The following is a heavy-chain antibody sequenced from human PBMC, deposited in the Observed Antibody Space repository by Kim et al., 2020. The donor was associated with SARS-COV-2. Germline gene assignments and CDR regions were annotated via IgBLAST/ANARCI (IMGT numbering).Heavy chain of an antibody. Sequence: GGSLRLSCAASGFTFSSYSMNWVRQAPGKGLEWVSYISSSSSTIYYADSVKGRFTISRDNAKNSLYLQMNSLRDEDTAVYYCARDRGLGRKWEQDHDAFDIWGQGTMVTVSS. CDR2: ISSSSSTI. D-gene: IGHD1-26*01. J-gene: IGHJ3*02. V-gene: IGHV3-48*02. CDR3: ARDRGLGRKWEQDHDAFDI. CDR1: GFTFSSYS.